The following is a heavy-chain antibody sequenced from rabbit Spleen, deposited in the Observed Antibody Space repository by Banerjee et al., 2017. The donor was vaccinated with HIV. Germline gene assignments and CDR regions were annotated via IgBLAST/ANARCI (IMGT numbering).Heavy chain of an antibody. CDR2: IDPIFGST. CDR3: ARDLDGVIGWNFGW. D-gene: IGHD1-1*01. Sequence: QEQLEESGGDLVKPGASLTLTCTASGLDFSSSDWIYWVRQAPGKGLEWIGYIDPIFGSTYCASWVNGRFTISSHNAQNTLYLQLNSLTAADTATYFCARDLDGVIGWNFGWWGPGTLVTVS. J-gene: IGHJ4*01. V-gene: IGHV1S45*01. CDR1: GLDFSSSDW.